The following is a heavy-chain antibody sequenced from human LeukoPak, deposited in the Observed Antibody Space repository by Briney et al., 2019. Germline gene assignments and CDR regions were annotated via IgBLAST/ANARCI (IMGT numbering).Heavy chain of an antibody. CDR2: IYYSGST. D-gene: IGHD6-6*01. CDR3: AGSRSSPDYYYYYYMDV. CDR1: GGSISSYY. J-gene: IGHJ6*03. Sequence: PSETLSLTCTVSGGSISSYYWSWIRQPPGKGLEWIGYIYYSGSTNYNPSLKSRVTISVDTSKNQFSLKLSSVTAADTAVYYCAGSRSSPDYYYYYYMDVWGKGTTVTVSS. V-gene: IGHV4-59*01.